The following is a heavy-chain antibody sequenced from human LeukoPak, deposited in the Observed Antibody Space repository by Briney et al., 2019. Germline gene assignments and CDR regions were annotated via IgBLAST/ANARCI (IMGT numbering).Heavy chain of an antibody. CDR2: IIPILGIA. CDR3: AIRAHVVSAGAFDI. Sequence: SVKVSCKASGGTFSSYASSWVRQAPGQGLEWMERIIPILGIANYAQNFQGRVTITADKSTSTAYMELRSLRSEDTAVYYCAIRAHVVSAGAFDIWGQGTMVTVSS. D-gene: IGHD3-22*01. CDR1: GGTFSSYA. V-gene: IGHV1-69*04. J-gene: IGHJ3*02.